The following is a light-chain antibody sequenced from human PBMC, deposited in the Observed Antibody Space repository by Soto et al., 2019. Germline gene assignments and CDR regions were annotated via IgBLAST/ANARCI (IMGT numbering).Light chain of an antibody. CDR2: TND. CDR1: WSNIGKNY. CDR3: AAWDDSVSGRV. V-gene: IGLV1-47*01. Sequence: QSVLTQPPSASGTPGQRVTISCSGIWSNIGKNYVYWYQLLPGTAPKLLIHTNDQRPSGVPDRFSGSKSGSSASLAISGLRSEDEADYYCAAWDDSVSGRVFGGGTQLTVL. J-gene: IGLJ2*01.